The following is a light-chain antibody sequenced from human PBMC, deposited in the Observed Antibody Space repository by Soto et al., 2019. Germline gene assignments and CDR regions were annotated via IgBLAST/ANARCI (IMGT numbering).Light chain of an antibody. J-gene: IGKJ5*01. CDR1: QSVSSNY. CDR2: GAS. CDR3: HQRNQ. V-gene: IGKV3-20*01. Sequence: DIVMTQSPGTLSLSPGERATLSCRASQSVSSNYLAWYQQKPGQAPRLLIYGASNRATGIPDRFSGSGSGTDFTLTISRLEPEDFAMYYCHQRNQFGQGTRLEI.